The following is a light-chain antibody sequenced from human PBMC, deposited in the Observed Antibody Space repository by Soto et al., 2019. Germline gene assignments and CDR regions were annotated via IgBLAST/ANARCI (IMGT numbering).Light chain of an antibody. V-gene: IGLV2-11*01. CDR1: SSDVGGYNY. CDR2: DVS. CDR3: CLDAGSYTWV. Sequence: QSALTQPRSVSGSPGQSVTISCSATSSDVGGYNYVSWYQQHPGKTPKLMIYDVSKRPSGVPDRFSGSKSGNTASLTISGLQTEDEADHYCCLDAGSYTWVFGGGTKVTVL. J-gene: IGLJ3*02.